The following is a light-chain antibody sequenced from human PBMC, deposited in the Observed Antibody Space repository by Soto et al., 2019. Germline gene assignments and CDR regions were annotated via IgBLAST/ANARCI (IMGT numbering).Light chain of an antibody. CDR1: QSVTRNS. Sequence: EILLTQSPCTLALSPGERATLSCRPSQSVTRNSVAWYQQRPGQPPRLLIYDASTRATGIPERFSGSGSGTDFTLTISRLEPEDFAVYYCQQYGNSPRSFGGGTKVDIK. J-gene: IGKJ4*01. CDR3: QQYGNSPRS. CDR2: DAS. V-gene: IGKV3-20*01.